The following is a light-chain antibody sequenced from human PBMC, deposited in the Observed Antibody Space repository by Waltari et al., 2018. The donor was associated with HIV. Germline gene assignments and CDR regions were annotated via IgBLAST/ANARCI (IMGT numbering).Light chain of an antibody. J-gene: IGLJ2*01. Sequence: QSALTQPPSASGSPGQSVTLSCTGTSSDVGGYNYVSWHPQHPGKAPKLMIYDVIKRPSGVPDRFSGSKSGNTASLTVSGLQPEDEADYYCSSHAGSKVVFGGGTRLTVL. CDR1: SSDVGGYNY. CDR3: SSHAGSKVV. CDR2: DVI. V-gene: IGLV2-8*01.